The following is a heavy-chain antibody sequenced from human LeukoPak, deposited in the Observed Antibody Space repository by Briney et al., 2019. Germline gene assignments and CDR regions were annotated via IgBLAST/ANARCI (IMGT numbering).Heavy chain of an antibody. CDR1: GGSISSSSYY. CDR3: ARHASLWLVLCAFDI. D-gene: IGHD6-19*01. CDR2: IYYSGST. Sequence: SETLSLTCTVSGGSISSSSYYWGWIRQPPGKGLEWIGSIYYSGSTYYNPSLKSRVTISVDTSKNQFSLKLSSVTAADTAVYYCARHASLWLVLCAFDIWGHGTMVTVSS. J-gene: IGHJ3*02. V-gene: IGHV4-39*01.